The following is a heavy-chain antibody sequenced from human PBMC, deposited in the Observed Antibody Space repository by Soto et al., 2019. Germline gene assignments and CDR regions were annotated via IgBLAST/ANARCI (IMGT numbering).Heavy chain of an antibody. D-gene: IGHD2-15*01. J-gene: IGHJ4*02. Sequence: SETLSLTCTVSGGSISSYYWSWIRQPPGKGLEWIGYIYYSGSTNYNPSLKSRVTISVDTSKNQFSLKLSSVTAADTAVYYCARVSGNCSGGSYYVDYWAQGTLVPVS. V-gene: IGHV4-59*01. CDR3: ARVSGNCSGGSYYVDY. CDR1: GGSISSYY. CDR2: IYYSGST.